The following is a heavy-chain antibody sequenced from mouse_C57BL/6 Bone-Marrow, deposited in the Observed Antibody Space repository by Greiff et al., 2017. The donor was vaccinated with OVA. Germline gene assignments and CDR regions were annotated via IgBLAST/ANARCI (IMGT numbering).Heavy chain of an antibody. CDR1: GFTFSSYA. CDR2: ISDGGSYT. CDR3: ARVEVYYYAMDY. V-gene: IGHV5-4*03. D-gene: IGHD2-14*01. J-gene: IGHJ4*01. Sequence: EVMLVESGGGLVKPGGSLKLSCAASGFTFSSYAMSWVRQTPEKRLEWVATISDGGSYTYYPDNVKGRFTISRDNAKNNLYLQMSHLKSKDTAMYYCARVEVYYYAMDYWGQGTSVTVSS.